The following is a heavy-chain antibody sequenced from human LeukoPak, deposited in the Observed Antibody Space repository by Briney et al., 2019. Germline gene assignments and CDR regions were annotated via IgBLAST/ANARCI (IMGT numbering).Heavy chain of an antibody. D-gene: IGHD3-22*01. CDR2: INWNGDST. CDR1: GFTFNTYS. CDR3: ARDLRVVITGSFDS. J-gene: IGHJ4*02. Sequence: GGSLRLSCAASGFTFNTYSMNWVRQAPGKGLEWVSGINWNGDSTDYADSVKGRFTISRDNAKNSLYLQMNSLRAEDTALYYCARDLRVVITGSFDSWGQGTLVTVSS. V-gene: IGHV3-20*04.